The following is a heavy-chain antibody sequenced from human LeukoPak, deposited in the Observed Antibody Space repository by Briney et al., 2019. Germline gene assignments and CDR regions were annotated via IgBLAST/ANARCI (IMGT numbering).Heavy chain of an antibody. V-gene: IGHV3-23*01. CDR2: ISGSGGST. Sequence: GGSLRLSCAASGFTFSSYAMSWVRQAPGKGLEWVSAISGSGGSTYYADSVKGRFTTSRDNSKNTLYPQMNSLRAEDTAVYYCAKQLVSGGEYGMDVWGQGTTVTVSS. CDR3: AKQLVSGGEYGMDV. D-gene: IGHD6-6*01. CDR1: GFTFSSYA. J-gene: IGHJ6*02.